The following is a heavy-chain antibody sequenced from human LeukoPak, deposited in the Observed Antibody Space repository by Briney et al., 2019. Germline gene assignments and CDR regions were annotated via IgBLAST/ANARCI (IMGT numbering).Heavy chain of an antibody. CDR3: ANNYYDQKYESAFDI. CDR2: IYYSGST. Sequence: PSETLSLTCTVSGGSISSSSYYWGWIRQPPGKGLGWIGGIYYSGSTYYNPSLKSRVTISVDTSKNQFSLKLSSVTAADTAVYYCANNYYDQKYESAFDIWGQGTMVTVSS. D-gene: IGHD3-22*01. V-gene: IGHV4-39*07. J-gene: IGHJ3*02. CDR1: GGSISSSSYY.